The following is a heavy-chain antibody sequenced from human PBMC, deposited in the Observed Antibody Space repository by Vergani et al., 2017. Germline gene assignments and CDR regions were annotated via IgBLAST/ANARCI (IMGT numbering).Heavy chain of an antibody. J-gene: IGHJ4*02. V-gene: IGHV4-39*07. CDR3: AGGLYPATGIGEYYFDY. CDR2: IYHSGST. D-gene: IGHD1-26*01. CDR1: GGSISSSSYY. Sequence: QLQLQESGPGLVKPSETLSLTCTVSGGSISSSSYYWGWIRQPPGKGLEWIGSIYHSGSTYYNPSLKSRVTISVDTSKNRFSLKLSSVTAADTAVYYGAGGLYPATGIGEYYFDYWGQGTLVTVSS.